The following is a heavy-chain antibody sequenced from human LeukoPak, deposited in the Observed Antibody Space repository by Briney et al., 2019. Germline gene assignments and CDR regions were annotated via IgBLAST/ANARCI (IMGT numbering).Heavy chain of an antibody. Sequence: GGSLRLSCAASGFTFSSYAMHWVRQAPGKGLEWVAVISYDGSNKYYADPVKGRFTISRDNSKNTLYLQMNSLRAEDTAVYYCARDVQYYYDSSGYYPDYWGQGTLVTVSS. J-gene: IGHJ4*02. D-gene: IGHD3-22*01. V-gene: IGHV3-30-3*01. CDR1: GFTFSSYA. CDR2: ISYDGSNK. CDR3: ARDVQYYYDSSGYYPDY.